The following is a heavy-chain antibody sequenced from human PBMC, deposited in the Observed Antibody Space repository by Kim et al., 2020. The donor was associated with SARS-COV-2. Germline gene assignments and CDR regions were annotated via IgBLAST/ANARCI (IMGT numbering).Heavy chain of an antibody. Sequence: SETLSLTCTVSGGSISSSTYYWGWIRQPPGKGLEWIGSIYDSGTTHYNPSLKSRVTASVDTSKNQFSLKLSYVTAADTAVYYCARHVGCRSPNCPHDGFDLWGQGKMVTVSS. V-gene: IGHV4-39*01. CDR2: IYDSGTT. J-gene: IGHJ3*01. CDR1: GGSISSSTYY. CDR3: ARHVGCRSPNCPHDGFDL. D-gene: IGHD2-2*01.